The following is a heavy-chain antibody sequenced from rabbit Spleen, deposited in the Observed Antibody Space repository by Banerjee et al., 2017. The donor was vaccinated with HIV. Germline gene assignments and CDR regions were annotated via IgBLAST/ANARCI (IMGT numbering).Heavy chain of an antibody. V-gene: IGHV1S40*01. Sequence: QSLEESGGGLVQPEGSLTLTCTASGFSFSSKYYMCWVRQAPGKGLEWIGCVGSGATGNTYYASWAKGRFTISKTSSTTLTLQMTSLTAADTATYFCARDLASVIGWNFNLWGQGTLVTVS. D-gene: IGHD4-1*01. CDR3: ARDLASVIGWNFNL. J-gene: IGHJ4*01. CDR2: VGSGATGNT. CDR1: GFSFSSKYY.